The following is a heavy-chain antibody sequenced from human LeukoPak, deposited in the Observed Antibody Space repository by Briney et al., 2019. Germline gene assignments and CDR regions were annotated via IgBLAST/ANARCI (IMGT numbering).Heavy chain of an antibody. J-gene: IGHJ5*02. V-gene: IGHV3-30*02. CDR1: GFIFSRNG. Sequence: PGGSLRLACAASGFIFSRNGMHWVRQAPGKGLEWVAFIRFDGGYRYYADSVEGRFTISRDNAKNSLFLQMNSLRAEDTAVYYCAREGPTTTVTTHNCFDPWGQGTLVTVSS. CDR3: AREGPTTTVTTHNCFDP. D-gene: IGHD4-17*01. CDR2: IRFDGGYR.